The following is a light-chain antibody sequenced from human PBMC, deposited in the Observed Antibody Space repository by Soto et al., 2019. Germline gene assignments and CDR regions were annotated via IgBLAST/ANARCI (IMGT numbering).Light chain of an antibody. CDR1: SSNIGNNY. J-gene: IGLJ2*01. CDR2: DNN. CDR3: GTWDSSLSAVV. Sequence: QSVLTQPPSVSAAPGQKVTISCSGSSSNIGNNYVSWYQQFPGTAPKLLIYDNNKRPLAIPDRFSGSKSGTSATLGITGLQTGDEADYYCGTWDSSLSAVVFGGGTKLTVL. V-gene: IGLV1-51*01.